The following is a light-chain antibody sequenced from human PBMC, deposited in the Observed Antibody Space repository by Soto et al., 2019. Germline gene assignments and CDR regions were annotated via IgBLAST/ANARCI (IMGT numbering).Light chain of an antibody. CDR1: QSISSW. V-gene: IGKV1-5*01. J-gene: IGKJ1*01. CDR3: QQFRT. CDR2: DAS. Sequence: DIQMTQSPSTLSASVGDRVTITCRASQSISSWLAWYQQKPGKAPKLMIYDASNLESGVPSRFSGSGSGTAFTLTISSLQPDDFATYYSQQFRTFGQGTKVDIK.